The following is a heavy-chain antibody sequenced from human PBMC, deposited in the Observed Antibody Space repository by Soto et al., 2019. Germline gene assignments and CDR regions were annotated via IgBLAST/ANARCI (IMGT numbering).Heavy chain of an antibody. CDR3: AKDYYHPYFSGALDY. D-gene: IGHD2-15*01. CDR1: GFTFSSCG. V-gene: IGHV3-30*18. Sequence: QVQLVESGGGVVQPGRSLRLSCAASGFTFSSCGMHWVRQAPGKGLEWVAVISYDGSNKYYADSVKGRFTISRDNSKNTLYLQMNSLRAEDTAVYYCAKDYYHPYFSGALDYWGQGTLVTVSS. CDR2: ISYDGSNK. J-gene: IGHJ4*02.